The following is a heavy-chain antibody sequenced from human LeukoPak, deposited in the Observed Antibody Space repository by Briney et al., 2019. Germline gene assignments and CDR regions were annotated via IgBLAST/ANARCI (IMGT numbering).Heavy chain of an antibody. V-gene: IGHV4-59*01. J-gene: IGHJ3*02. Sequence: SETLSLTCVVSGGSISPYYWSWIRQSPGKGLEWIGYIDPSGSASYNPSLKSRVTISVDTSKNQFSLKLSSVTAADTAVYYCARDGRADGYNPGAFDIWGQGTMVTVSS. CDR3: ARDGRADGYNPGAFDI. CDR1: GGSISPYY. CDR2: IDPSGSA. D-gene: IGHD5-24*01.